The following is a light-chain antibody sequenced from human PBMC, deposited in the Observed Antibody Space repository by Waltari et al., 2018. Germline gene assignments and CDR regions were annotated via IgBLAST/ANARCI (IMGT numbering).Light chain of an antibody. CDR1: GSDVGGYNY. CDR3: SSYTSSGTYV. V-gene: IGLV2-14*01. Sequence: QSALTQPASVSGSPGQSITISCTGTGSDVGGYNYVSWYQHHPGKAPQLMIYEVSNRPSGVSNRFPGSKSGNTASLTISGLQAEDEADYYCSSYTSSGTYVFGTGTKVTVL. J-gene: IGLJ1*01. CDR2: EVS.